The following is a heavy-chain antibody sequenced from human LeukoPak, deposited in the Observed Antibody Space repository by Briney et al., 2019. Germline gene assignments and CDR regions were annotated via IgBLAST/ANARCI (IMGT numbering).Heavy chain of an antibody. CDR2: INHSGST. CDR1: GGSFSGYY. Sequence: PSETLSLTCAVYGGSFSGYYWSWIRQPPGKGLEWIGEINHSGSTNYNPSLKSRVTISVDTSKNQFSLKLSSVTAADTAVYYCARVKYCSSTSCYVYNWFDPWGQGTLVTVSS. D-gene: IGHD2-2*01. V-gene: IGHV4-34*01. J-gene: IGHJ5*02. CDR3: ARVKYCSSTSCYVYNWFDP.